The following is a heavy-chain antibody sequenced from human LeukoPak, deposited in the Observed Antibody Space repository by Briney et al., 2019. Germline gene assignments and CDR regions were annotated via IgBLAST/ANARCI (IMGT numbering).Heavy chain of an antibody. V-gene: IGHV5-51*01. J-gene: IGHJ4*02. CDR3: AGHAESGSGTYYNVDY. Sequence: GEPLKISCKGSGYSFLASYIAWVRQMPGKGLEWMGIIYPLDTTTRYSPSFQGQFTISADKSLNTAYLQWTSLKASDTPMYYCAGHAESGSGTYYNVDYWGQGSLVTVSS. D-gene: IGHD3-10*01. CDR1: GYSFLASY. CDR2: IYPLDTTT.